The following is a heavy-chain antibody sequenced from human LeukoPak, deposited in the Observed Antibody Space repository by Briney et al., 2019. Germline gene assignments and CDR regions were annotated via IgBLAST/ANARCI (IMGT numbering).Heavy chain of an antibody. J-gene: IGHJ4*02. CDR3: ARESYDSSGYNDY. V-gene: IGHV1-69*06. D-gene: IGHD3-22*01. CDR2: IIPIFGTA. Sequence: SVKVSCKASGGTFSSYAISWVRQAPGQGLEWMGGIIPIFGTANYAQKFQGRVTITADKSTSTAYMELRSLRSDDTAVYYCARESYDSSGYNDYWGQGTLVTVSS. CDR1: GGTFSSYA.